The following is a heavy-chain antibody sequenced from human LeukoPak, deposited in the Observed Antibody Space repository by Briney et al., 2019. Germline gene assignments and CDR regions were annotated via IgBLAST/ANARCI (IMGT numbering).Heavy chain of an antibody. V-gene: IGHV3-66*01. D-gene: IGHD5-12*01. CDR2: IYSGAGA. CDR3: ARGEGDLYSGYFNWFDP. J-gene: IGHJ5*02. CDR1: GFTVSGNY. Sequence: GGSLRLSCAASGFTVSGNYMSWVRQAPGKGLEWVSVIYSGAGAYSADSVKGRFTISRDNSKNTLYLQMNSLRTEDTAVYYCARGEGDLYSGYFNWFDPWGQGTLVTVSS.